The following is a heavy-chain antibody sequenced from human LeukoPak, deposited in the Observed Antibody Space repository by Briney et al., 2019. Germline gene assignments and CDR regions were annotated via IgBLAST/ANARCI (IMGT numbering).Heavy chain of an antibody. J-gene: IGHJ4*02. D-gene: IGHD3-3*01. CDR3: ARQNDFRLDY. V-gene: IGHV5-51*01. CDR2: IYPGDSDT. CDR1: GYTFSSYW. Sequence: GESLKISCKGSGYTFSSYWIGWVRQMPGKGPEWMGIIYPGDSDTRYSPPLQGQVTISVDTSIGTAYLQWSSLKASDTAIYYCARQNDFRLDYWGQGTLVTVSS.